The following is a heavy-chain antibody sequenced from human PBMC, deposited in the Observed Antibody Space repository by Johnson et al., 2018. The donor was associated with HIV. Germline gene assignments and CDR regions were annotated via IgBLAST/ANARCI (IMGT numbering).Heavy chain of an antibody. V-gene: IGHV3-53*01. CDR2: IYSGGRT. CDR3: ARSPGEADAFDI. D-gene: IGHD3-10*01. CDR1: GFTFDDYA. J-gene: IGHJ3*02. Sequence: VQLVEFGGGLVQPWGSLRLSCAASGFTFDDYAMHWVRQAPGKGLEWVSGIYSGGRTYYADSVKGRFTISRDNSKNTLYLQMNSLRAEDTAVYYCARSPGEADAFDIWGQGTMVTVSS.